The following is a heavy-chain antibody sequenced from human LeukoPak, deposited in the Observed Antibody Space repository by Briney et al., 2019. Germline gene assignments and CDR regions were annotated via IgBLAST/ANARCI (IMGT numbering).Heavy chain of an antibody. CDR3: ARDRAATQGWVEFDP. V-gene: IGHV3-66*03. CDR1: GFSVRNYY. J-gene: IGHJ5*02. CDR2: IRGSGET. Sequence: GGSLQLSCAVSGFSVRNYYTNWLRQAPVKGLEWVSLIRGSGETVYADSVKGRFTTSRDDSKNTVYLQMNSLRLDDTAVYFCARDRAATQGWVEFDPWGQGTLVTVSS. D-gene: IGHD1-26*01.